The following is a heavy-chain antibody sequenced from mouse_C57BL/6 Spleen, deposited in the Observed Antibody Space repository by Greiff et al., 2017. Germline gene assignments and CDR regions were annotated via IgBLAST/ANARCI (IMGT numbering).Heavy chain of an antibody. CDR2: IDPSDSYT. CDR3: ARGVGDY. Sequence: QVQLQQPGAELVMPGASVKLSCKASGYTFTSYWMHWVKQRPGQGLEWIGEIDPSDSYTNYNQKFKGKATLTVDKSSSTAYMQLSRLTSEDSAVCYCARGVGDYWGQGTTLTVSS. D-gene: IGHD1-1*02. V-gene: IGHV1-69*01. J-gene: IGHJ2*01. CDR1: GYTFTSYW.